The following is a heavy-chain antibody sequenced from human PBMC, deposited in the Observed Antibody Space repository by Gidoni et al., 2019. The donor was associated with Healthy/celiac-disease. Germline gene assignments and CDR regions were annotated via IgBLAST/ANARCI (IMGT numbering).Heavy chain of an antibody. Sequence: QVQLVESGGGVVQPGRSLRPSCAASGFTFSSYAMHWVRQAPGKGLVWVAVISYDGSNKYYADSVKGRFTISRDNSKNTLYLQMNSLRAEDTAVYYCARDRWDPHYFDYWGQGTLVTVSS. D-gene: IGHD1-26*01. J-gene: IGHJ4*02. CDR2: ISYDGSNK. CDR1: GFTFSSYA. V-gene: IGHV3-30-3*01. CDR3: ARDRWDPHYFDY.